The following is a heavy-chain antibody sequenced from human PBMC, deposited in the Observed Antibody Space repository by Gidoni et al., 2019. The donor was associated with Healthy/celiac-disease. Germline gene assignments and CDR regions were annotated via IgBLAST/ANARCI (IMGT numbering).Heavy chain of an antibody. J-gene: IGHJ4*02. CDR2: INHSGST. V-gene: IGHV4-34*01. CDR3: ARVGSGTPGY. CDR1: GGSFSGYY. D-gene: IGHD3-10*01. Sequence: QVQLQQWGAGLLKPSETLSLTCAVYGGSFSGYYWSWIRQPPGKGLEWIGEINHSGSTNYNPSLKSRFTISVDTSKNQFSLKLSSVTAADTAVYYCARVGSGTPGYWGQGTLVTVSS.